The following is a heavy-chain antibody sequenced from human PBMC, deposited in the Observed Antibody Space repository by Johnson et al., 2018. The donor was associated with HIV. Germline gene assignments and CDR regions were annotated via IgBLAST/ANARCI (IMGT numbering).Heavy chain of an antibody. Sequence: QVQLVESGGGVVQPGRSLRLSCAASGFTFSSYGMHWVRQAPGKGLEWVAVVSYDESNKYYADSVKGRFTISRDNSKNTLYLQMNSLRAEDTAVYYCARGMVVAATKAFDIWGQGTMVTVSS. J-gene: IGHJ3*02. CDR1: GFTFSSYG. D-gene: IGHD2-15*01. CDR2: VSYDESNK. V-gene: IGHV3-30*03. CDR3: ARGMVVAATKAFDI.